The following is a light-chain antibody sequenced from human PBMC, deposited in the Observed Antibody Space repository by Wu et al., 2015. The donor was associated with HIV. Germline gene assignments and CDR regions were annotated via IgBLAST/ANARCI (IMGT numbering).Light chain of an antibody. CDR2: DSS. Sequence: EVVLTQSPGTLSLSPGESATLFCKVSQSGNSLTWIQKRRGQAPRLLIYDSSRRASGVPDRFIGSGSGTDFSLTIKNVIREDFAVYFCRQFEFFGLGTALEI. J-gene: IGKJ2*01. CDR3: RQFEF. V-gene: IGKV3-11*01. CDR1: QSGNS.